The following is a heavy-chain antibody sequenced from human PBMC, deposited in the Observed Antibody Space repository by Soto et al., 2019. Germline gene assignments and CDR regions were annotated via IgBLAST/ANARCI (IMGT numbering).Heavy chain of an antibody. CDR2: ISGSGGST. CDR3: AKDFKPLVVVTAAIDY. D-gene: IGHD2-15*01. V-gene: IGHV3-23*01. J-gene: IGHJ4*02. CDR1: GFTFSSYA. Sequence: GGSLRLSCAASGFTFSSYAMSWVRQAPGKGLEWVSVISGSGGSTYYADSVKGRFTISRDNSKNTLYLQMKSLRAEDTAVYYCAKDFKPLVVVTAAIDYWGQGTLVTVSS.